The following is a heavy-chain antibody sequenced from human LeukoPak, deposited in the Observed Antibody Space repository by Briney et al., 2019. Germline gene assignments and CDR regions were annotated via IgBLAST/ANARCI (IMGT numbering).Heavy chain of an antibody. D-gene: IGHD2-15*01. CDR3: AKLNRGTASPYYFDY. J-gene: IGHJ4*02. V-gene: IGHV3-23*01. CDR1: GFTFSNYA. Sequence: PGGSLRLSCAASGFTFSNYAMSWVRQAPGKGLEWVSGISGGGGSTYYADSVKGRFTISRDNSKNTLYPQMNSLRAEDTAVYYCAKLNRGTASPYYFDYWGQGTLVTVSS. CDR2: ISGGGGST.